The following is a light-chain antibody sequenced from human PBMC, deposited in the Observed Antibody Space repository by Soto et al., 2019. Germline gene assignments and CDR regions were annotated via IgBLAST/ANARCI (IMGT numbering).Light chain of an antibody. CDR3: QPANSFPRT. V-gene: IGKV1-12*01. Sequence: DIQMTQSPSSVSASVGDRVTITCRTSQGISSWLAWYQQKPGKAPRLLIYAAASLQSGVPSRFSRSESGADVTLTISSLQPEDFATYYCQPANSFPRTFGEGTKVAIK. J-gene: IGKJ4*01. CDR1: QGISSW. CDR2: AAA.